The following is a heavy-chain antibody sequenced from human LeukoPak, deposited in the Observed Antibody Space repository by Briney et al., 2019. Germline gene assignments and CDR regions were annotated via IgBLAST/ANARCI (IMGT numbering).Heavy chain of an antibody. CDR2: INHSGST. D-gene: IGHD3-22*01. V-gene: IGHV4-34*01. Sequence: SENLSRNGAGYGVSCSGYHWSRHPQPPGKGLKWIGEINHSGSTNYNPSLKSRVTISVDTSKNQFSLKLSYVTAADTAVYYCTRRVRWDSSGYYSCWFDPWGEEALVTVSS. CDR3: TRRVRWDSSGYYSCWFDP. J-gene: IGHJ5*02. CDR1: GVSCSGYH.